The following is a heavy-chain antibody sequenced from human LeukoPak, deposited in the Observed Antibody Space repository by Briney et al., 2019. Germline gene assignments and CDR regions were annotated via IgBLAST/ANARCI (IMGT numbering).Heavy chain of an antibody. CDR3: ARYRHLGY. CDR1: GFTFSGYW. J-gene: IGHJ4*02. CDR2: INQNGGEK. Sequence: PGGSLRLSCADSGFTFSGYWMNWVRQAPGKGLEWVANINQNGGEKYYVDSVKGRFTISRDNGKNSLYLQMNNLRAEDTAVYYCARYRHLGYWGQGTLVTVSS. V-gene: IGHV3-7*01.